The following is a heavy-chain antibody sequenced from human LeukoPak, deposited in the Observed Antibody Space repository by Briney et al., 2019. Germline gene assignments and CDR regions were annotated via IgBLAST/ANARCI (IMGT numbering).Heavy chain of an antibody. Sequence: GGSLRLSCAASGFAFSSYAMHWVRQAPGKGLEWVAVISYDGSNKYYADSVKGRFTISRDNSKNTLYLQMNSLRAEDTAVYYCAKLLLRYFDWLFESDYWGQGTLVTVSS. CDR1: GFAFSSYA. V-gene: IGHV3-30*18. J-gene: IGHJ4*02. CDR3: AKLLLRYFDWLFESDY. D-gene: IGHD3-9*01. CDR2: ISYDGSNK.